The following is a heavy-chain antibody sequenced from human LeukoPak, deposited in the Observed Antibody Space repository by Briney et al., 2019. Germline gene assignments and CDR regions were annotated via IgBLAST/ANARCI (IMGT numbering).Heavy chain of an antibody. CDR1: GFSFTGYW. CDR3: ARGRGLGEFAVASFDS. D-gene: IGHD6-19*01. J-gene: IGHJ4*02. CDR2: IYSDGRSL. Sequence: GGSLRLSCAGSGFSFTGYWMHWVRQTPGKGLVWIPRIYSDGRSLTYADSVKGRFTISRDNAKNMLYLQMNSLRADDTGVYYCARGRGLGEFAVASFDSWGQGTLVTVSS. V-gene: IGHV3-74*01.